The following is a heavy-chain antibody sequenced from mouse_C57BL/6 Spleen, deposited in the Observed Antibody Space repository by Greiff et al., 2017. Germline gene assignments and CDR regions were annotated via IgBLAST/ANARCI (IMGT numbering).Heavy chain of an antibody. CDR1: GFTFSSYA. CDR2: ISSGGDYI. V-gene: IGHV5-9-1*02. J-gene: IGHJ2*01. CDR3: TRDGWLPYMDY. Sequence: EVQLVEPGAGLVKPGASLKLSCAASGFTFSSYAMPWVRQTPVKRLEWVAYISSGGDYINYADTVKGRYTISRDNARNTLYLQMSSLKSEDAAMYYCTRDGWLPYMDYWGQGTTLTVSS. D-gene: IGHD2-3*01.